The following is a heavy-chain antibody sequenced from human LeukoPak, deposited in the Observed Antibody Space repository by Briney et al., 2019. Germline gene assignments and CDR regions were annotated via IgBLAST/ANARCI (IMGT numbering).Heavy chain of an antibody. D-gene: IGHD2-8*01. J-gene: IGHJ6*02. CDR1: GFTFSSYA. Sequence: GGSLRLSCAASGFTFSSYAMSWVRQAPGKGLEWVSAISGSGGSTYYADSVKGRFTISRDNSKNTLYLQMNSLRAEDTAVYYCAAPCTYYYYGMDVWGRGTTVTVSS. CDR2: ISGSGGST. CDR3: AAPCTYYYYGMDV. V-gene: IGHV3-23*01.